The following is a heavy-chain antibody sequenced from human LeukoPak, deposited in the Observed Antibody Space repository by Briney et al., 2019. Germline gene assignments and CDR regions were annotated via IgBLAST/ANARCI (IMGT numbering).Heavy chain of an antibody. CDR3: ARHGDQYSSSYYFDY. D-gene: IGHD6-6*01. J-gene: IGHJ4*02. Sequence: SETLSLTCTVSGGSISSSSYYWGWIRQPPGKGLEWIGSIYYSGSTYYNPSLKSRVTISVDTSKNQFSLKLSSVTAADTVVYYCARHGDQYSSSYYFDYWGQGTLVTVSS. CDR1: GGSISSSSYY. CDR2: IYYSGST. V-gene: IGHV4-39*01.